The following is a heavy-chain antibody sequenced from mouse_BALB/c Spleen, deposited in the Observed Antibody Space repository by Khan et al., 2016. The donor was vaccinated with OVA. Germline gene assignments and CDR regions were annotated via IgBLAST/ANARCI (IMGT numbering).Heavy chain of an antibody. D-gene: IGHD2-1*01. CDR1: GYSITSDYV. J-gene: IGHJ3*01. CDR3: VRGKSY. Sequence: EVKLEVSGPGLVKPSQSLSLTCTVTGYSITSDYVWNWIRQFPGNRLEWMGYIDYRGTTSKKPSLTSRMSITRDTSKNLIFLQLTTVTTEDTATQYYVRGKSYWGQGTLITVS. V-gene: IGHV3-2*02. CDR2: IDYRGTT.